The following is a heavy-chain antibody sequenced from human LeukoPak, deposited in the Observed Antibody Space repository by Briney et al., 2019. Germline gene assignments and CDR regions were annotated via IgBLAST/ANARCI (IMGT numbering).Heavy chain of an antibody. CDR1: GFTFSRYW. CDR2: INEDGSET. V-gene: IGHV3-7*03. CDR3: ARDRREYSGYSDY. D-gene: IGHD5-12*01. Sequence: GGSLRLSCAASGFTFSRYWMTWVRQAPGKGLEWVANINEDGSETYYVDSVKGRFTISRDNAKNSLDLQMNSLRVEDTAVYYCARDRREYSGYSDYWGQGTLVTVSS. J-gene: IGHJ4*02.